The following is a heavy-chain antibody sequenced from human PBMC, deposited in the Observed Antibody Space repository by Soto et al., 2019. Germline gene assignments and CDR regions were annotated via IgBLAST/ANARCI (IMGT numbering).Heavy chain of an antibody. J-gene: IGHJ4*02. Sequence: LRLSCAAFGFKISSSSMNWVRQAPGRGLEWVAYISDSGSNTLYADSVKGRFTVSRDTAKNSLYLQADSLRAEDTAVYYCARDIPYVGATKYFDQWGQGTLVTVSS. V-gene: IGHV3-48*01. D-gene: IGHD1-26*01. CDR2: ISDSGSNT. CDR1: GFKISSSS. CDR3: ARDIPYVGATKYFDQ.